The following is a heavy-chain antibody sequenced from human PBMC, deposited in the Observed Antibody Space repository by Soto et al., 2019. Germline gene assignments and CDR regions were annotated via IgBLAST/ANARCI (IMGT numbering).Heavy chain of an antibody. D-gene: IGHD5-12*01. CDR3: AKDLGDIVATMPPPYAGY. CDR1: GFTFSSYA. Sequence: GGSLRLSCAASGFTFSSYAMSWVRQAPGKGLEWVSAISGSGGSTYYADSVKGRFTISRDNSKNTLYLQMNSLRAEDTAVYYCAKDLGDIVATMPPPYAGYWGQGTLVTVSS. V-gene: IGHV3-23*01. J-gene: IGHJ4*02. CDR2: ISGSGGST.